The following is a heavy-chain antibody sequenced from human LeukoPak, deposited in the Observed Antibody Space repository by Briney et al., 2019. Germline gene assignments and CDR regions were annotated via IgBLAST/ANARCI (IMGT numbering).Heavy chain of an antibody. CDR2: IIPILGIA. Sequence: SVNVSCTASGGTFSSYAISWVRQAPGQGLEWMGRIIPILGIANYAQKFQGRVTITADKSTSTAYMELSSLRSEDTAVYYCARGYPNQDFGVVTSANAFDIWGQGTMVTVSS. V-gene: IGHV1-69*04. D-gene: IGHD3-3*01. CDR1: GGTFSSYA. CDR3: ARGYPNQDFGVVTSANAFDI. J-gene: IGHJ3*02.